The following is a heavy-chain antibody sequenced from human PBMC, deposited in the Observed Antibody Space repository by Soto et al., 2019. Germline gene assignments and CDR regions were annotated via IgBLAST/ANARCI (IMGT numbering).Heavy chain of an antibody. Sequence: TGGSLRLSCAASGFTFSSYAMHWVRQAPGKGLEWVAVISYDGSNKYYADSVKGRFTISRDNSKNTLYLQMNSLRAEDTAVYYCARDARSPASKYAFDIWGQGTMVTVSS. CDR2: ISYDGSNK. CDR3: ARDARSPASKYAFDI. V-gene: IGHV3-30-3*01. CDR1: GFTFSSYA. J-gene: IGHJ3*02.